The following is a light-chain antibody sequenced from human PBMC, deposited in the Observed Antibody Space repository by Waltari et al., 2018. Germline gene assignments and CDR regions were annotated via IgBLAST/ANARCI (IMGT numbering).Light chain of an antibody. CDR3: SSYTRSGARI. CDR1: SSDVGGYDY. V-gene: IGLV2-14*03. Sequence: QSALTQPVSVSGSLGQSITISCTGTSSDVGGYDYVSWYQQHPTKAPRLLIDGVRNRPSGIASRFSASKSGNTASLTISGLQSDDESHYYCSSYTRSGARIFGSGTKVTVL. J-gene: IGLJ6*01. CDR2: GVR.